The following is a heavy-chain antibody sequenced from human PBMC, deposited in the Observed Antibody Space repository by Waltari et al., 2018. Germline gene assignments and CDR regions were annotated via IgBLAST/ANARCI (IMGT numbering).Heavy chain of an antibody. CDR1: VYIFTGYY. Sequence: QVQLVQSGAEVKKPGASVKVSCKASVYIFTGYYIHWVRQAPGQGLEWMGWSNPKSGGKKYAKKFQGRVTMTRETSISTAHMELNSLRSDDTAVFFCAREGVDYGDHKGVWGLDVWGQGTTVSVS. V-gene: IGHV1-2*02. D-gene: IGHD4-17*01. J-gene: IGHJ6*02. CDR3: AREGVDYGDHKGVWGLDV. CDR2: SNPKSGGK.